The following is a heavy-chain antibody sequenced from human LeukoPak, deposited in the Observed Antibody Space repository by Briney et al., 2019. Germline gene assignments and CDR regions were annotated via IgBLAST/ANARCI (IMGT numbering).Heavy chain of an antibody. CDR3: GRGIPPGGYSSGWYGDYFDY. Sequence: GGSLRLSCAASGFTFSSYSMNWVRQAPGKGRAWVSSISIISRYIYYEDSVKGGLTISRDMAKTSLYLQMNSLRAEETAVYYCGRGIPPGGYSSGWYGDYFDYWGEGTLVTVSS. J-gene: IGHJ4*02. D-gene: IGHD6-19*01. CDR1: GFTFSSYS. CDR2: ISIISRYI. V-gene: IGHV3-21*01.